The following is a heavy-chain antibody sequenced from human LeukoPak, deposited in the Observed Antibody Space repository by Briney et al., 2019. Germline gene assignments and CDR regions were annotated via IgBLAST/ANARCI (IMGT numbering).Heavy chain of an antibody. CDR3: TTDHDKYYDFWSLFDY. Sequence: GGSLRLSCAASGFTFSNAWMSWVRQAPGKGLEWVGRIKSKTDGGTTDYAAPVKGRFTISRDDSKNTLYLQMNSLKTEDTAVYYCTTDHDKYYDFWSLFDYWGQGTLVTVSS. CDR2: IKSKTDGGTT. V-gene: IGHV3-15*01. D-gene: IGHD3-3*01. J-gene: IGHJ4*02. CDR1: GFTFSNAW.